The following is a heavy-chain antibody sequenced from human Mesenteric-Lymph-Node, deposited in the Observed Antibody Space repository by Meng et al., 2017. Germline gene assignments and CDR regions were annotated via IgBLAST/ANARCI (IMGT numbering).Heavy chain of an antibody. J-gene: IGHJ2*01. CDR3: VRDGSSSSGGTL. CDR2: IYASVST. V-gene: IGHV4-4*07. CDR1: GGSISNYY. Sequence: QVQPQECGPGRVKPSQTLSLPCAVSGGSISNYYWSWIRQPAGKGLEWIGRIYASVSTNYDPSLQTRITMSVDTSKSQFSLKLTSITAADTAVYYCVRDGSSSSGGTLWGRGTLVTVSS. D-gene: IGHD2-2*01.